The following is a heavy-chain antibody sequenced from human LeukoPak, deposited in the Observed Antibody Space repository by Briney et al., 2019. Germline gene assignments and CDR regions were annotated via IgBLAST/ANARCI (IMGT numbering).Heavy chain of an antibody. D-gene: IGHD2-15*01. CDR2: INSDGSST. CDR1: GFTFSSYW. J-gene: IGHJ4*02. CDR3: ARGVASYCSGGSCYWPSFDY. Sequence: GGSLRLSCAASGFTFSSYWMHWVRQAPGKGLVWVSRINSDGSSTSYADSVKGRFTISRDNSKNTLYLQMNSLRAEDTAVYYCARGVASYCSGGSCYWPSFDYWGQGTLVTVSS. V-gene: IGHV3-74*01.